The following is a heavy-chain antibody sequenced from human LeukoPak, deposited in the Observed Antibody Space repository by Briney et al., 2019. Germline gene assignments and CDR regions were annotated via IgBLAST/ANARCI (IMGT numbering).Heavy chain of an antibody. CDR1: GFTFSSYW. V-gene: IGHV3-7*01. CDR2: IKQDGSEK. J-gene: IGHJ4*02. CDR3: ARDRGPGSDHYFDY. Sequence: GGSLRLSCAASGFTFSSYWMSCVRQAPGKGLEWVANIKQDGSEKYYVDSVKGRFTISRDNAKNSLYLQMNSLRAEDTAVYYCARDRGPGSDHYFDYWGQGTLVTVSS. D-gene: IGHD3-10*01.